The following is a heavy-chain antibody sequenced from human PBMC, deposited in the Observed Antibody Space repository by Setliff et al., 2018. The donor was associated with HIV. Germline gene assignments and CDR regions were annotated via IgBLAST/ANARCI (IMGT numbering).Heavy chain of an antibody. CDR3: ARRLAIGHWYFDI. V-gene: IGHV4-4*07. CDR1: GGSITGYY. Sequence: SETLSLTCSVSGGSITGYYWSWIRQPAGKDMEWIGRIYASGSTNYNPSLKSRVTLSVDTSKNLFSLKLSSVTAADTAVYYCARRLAIGHWYFDIWGRGTLVTVSS. CDR2: IYASGST. J-gene: IGHJ2*01.